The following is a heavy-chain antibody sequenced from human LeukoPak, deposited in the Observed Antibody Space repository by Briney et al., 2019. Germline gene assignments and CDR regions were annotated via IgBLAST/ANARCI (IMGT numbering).Heavy chain of an antibody. V-gene: IGHV3-7*01. D-gene: IGHD3-10*01. Sequence: PGGSLRLSCTASGFPFSTYYMGWLRQPPGKGLEWVAMINNAGSDKSYVDSLKGRFTISRDNAKNSLFLQMSSLTAEDTAVYYCAFLVREPQHWGRGTLVTVSS. J-gene: IGHJ1*01. CDR1: GFPFSTYY. CDR3: AFLVREPQH. CDR2: INNAGSDK.